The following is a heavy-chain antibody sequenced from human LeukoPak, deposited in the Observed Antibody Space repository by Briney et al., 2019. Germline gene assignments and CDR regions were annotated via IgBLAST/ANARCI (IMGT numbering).Heavy chain of an antibody. CDR1: GFTFSSYW. D-gene: IGHD5/OR15-5a*01. V-gene: IGHV3-7*03. Sequence: GGSLRLSCAASGFTFSSYWMSWVRQAPGKGREWVANIKQDGSEKYYVDSVKGRFTISRDNAKNSLYLQMNSLRAEDTAVYYCASVRNGVYGTYYFDYWGQGTLVTVSS. CDR2: IKQDGSEK. J-gene: IGHJ4*02. CDR3: ASVRNGVYGTYYFDY.